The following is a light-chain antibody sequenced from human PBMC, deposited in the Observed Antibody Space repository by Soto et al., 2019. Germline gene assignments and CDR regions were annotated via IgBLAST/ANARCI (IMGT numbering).Light chain of an antibody. CDR2: GAP. CDR3: QQYSNWPPWT. V-gene: IGKV3-15*01. CDR1: QSVSSN. J-gene: IGKJ1*01. Sequence: EIVMTQSPATLSVSPGERAPLSCRASQSVSSNLAWYQQKPGQAPRLLIYGAPTRATGVPARFSGSGSGTEFTLTISSLQSEDFAVYYCQQYSNWPPWTFGQGTKVDIK.